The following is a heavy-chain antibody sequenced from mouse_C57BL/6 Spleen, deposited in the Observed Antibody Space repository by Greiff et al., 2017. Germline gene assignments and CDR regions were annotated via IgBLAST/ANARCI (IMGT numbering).Heavy chain of an antibody. CDR1: GYTFTDYY. CDR2: INPYNGGT. D-gene: IGHD1-1*02. CDR3: ARRSGGYYWYFDV. J-gene: IGHJ1*03. V-gene: IGHV1-19*01. Sequence: VQLQQSGPVLVKPGASVKMSCKASGYTFTDYYMNWVKQSHGKSLEWIGVINPYNGGTSYNQKFKGKATLTVDKSSSTAYMELTSLTSEDSAVYYCARRSGGYYWYFDVWGTGTTVTVSS.